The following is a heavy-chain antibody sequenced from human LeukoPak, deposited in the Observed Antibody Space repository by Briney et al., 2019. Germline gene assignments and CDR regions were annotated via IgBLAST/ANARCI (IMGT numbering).Heavy chain of an antibody. D-gene: IGHD6-13*01. CDR2: IGLGGDT. V-gene: IGHV3-13*04. CDR1: GFTFSSFD. J-gene: IGHJ4*02. Sequence: PGGSLRLSCAASGFTFSSFDMHWVRQVTGKGLEWVSAIGLGGDTYYPGSVKGRFTISRENAKNSLYLQMNSLRAGDTAVYYCVRASSSWYYFDYRGQGTLVTVSS. CDR3: VRASSSWYYFDY.